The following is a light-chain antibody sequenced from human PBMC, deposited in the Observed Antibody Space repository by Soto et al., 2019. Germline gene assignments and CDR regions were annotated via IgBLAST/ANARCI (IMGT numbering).Light chain of an antibody. CDR1: SSDVGTYNY. CDR3: CSYAGSPRYV. V-gene: IGLV2-11*01. Sequence: QSVLTQPRSVSGSPGQSVTISCTGTSSDVGTYNYVSWYQQHPGKAPKVMIYDVSERPSGVPDRFSGSKSCNTASLTISGHQAEDEADYYCCSYAGSPRYVFGTGTKLTVL. CDR2: DVS. J-gene: IGLJ1*01.